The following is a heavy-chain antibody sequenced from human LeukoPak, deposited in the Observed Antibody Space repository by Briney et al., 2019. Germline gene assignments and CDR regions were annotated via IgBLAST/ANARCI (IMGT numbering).Heavy chain of an antibody. CDR3: ARSVYDFWSGYYLRPFGY. D-gene: IGHD3-3*01. Sequence: SSETLSLTCTVSGGSISSSSYYWGWIRQPPGKGLEWIGEINHSGSTNYNPSLKSRVTISVDTSKNQFSLKLSSVTAADTAVYYCARSVYDFWSGYYLRPFGYWGQGTLVTVSS. CDR1: GGSISSSSYY. V-gene: IGHV4-39*07. J-gene: IGHJ4*02. CDR2: INHSGST.